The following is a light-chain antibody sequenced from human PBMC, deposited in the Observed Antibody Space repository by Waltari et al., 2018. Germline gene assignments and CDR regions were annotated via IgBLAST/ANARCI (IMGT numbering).Light chain of an antibody. CDR3: QHYVRLPVT. Sequence: EIVLTQSPGTLSLSPGERATLSCRASQSVATYLAWYQQKTGQAPRLLIYGASSRATGVLDRFSASGSGTDFSLTISSLEPEDFAVYYCQHYVRLPVTFGQGTKVEIK. J-gene: IGKJ1*01. CDR2: GAS. V-gene: IGKV3-20*01. CDR1: QSVATY.